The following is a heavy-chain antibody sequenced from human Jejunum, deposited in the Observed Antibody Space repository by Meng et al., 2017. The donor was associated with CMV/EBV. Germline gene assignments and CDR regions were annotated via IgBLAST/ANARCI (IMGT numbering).Heavy chain of an antibody. V-gene: IGHV4-59*11. D-gene: IGHD1-1*01. CDR2: VYYSGSA. CDR1: GESMRSHY. J-gene: IGHJ4*02. CDR3: ARGLGHASNNSHDY. Sequence: SGESMRSHYWTWMRQPPGKGLEWMGHVYYSGSATYSHSLRSRVTISVDMSKNQFSLKLRSVTAADTAMYFCARGLGHASNNSHDYWGQGTLVTVSS.